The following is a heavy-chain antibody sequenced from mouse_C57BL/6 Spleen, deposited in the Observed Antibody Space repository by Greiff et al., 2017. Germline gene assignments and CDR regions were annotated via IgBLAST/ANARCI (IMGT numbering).Heavy chain of an antibody. J-gene: IGHJ2*01. D-gene: IGHD1-1*01. Sequence: QVQLQQPGAELVRPGTSVKLSCKASGYTFTSYWMHWVKQRPGQGLEWIGVIDPSDSYTNYNQKFKGKATLTVDTSSSTAYMQLSSLTSEDSAVYYCASLITTVVAKDYWGQGTTLTVSS. CDR3: ASLITTVVAKDY. CDR1: GYTFTSYW. CDR2: IDPSDSYT. V-gene: IGHV1-59*01.